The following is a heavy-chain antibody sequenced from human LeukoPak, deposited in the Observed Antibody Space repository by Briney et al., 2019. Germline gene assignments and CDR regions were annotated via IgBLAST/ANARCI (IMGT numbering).Heavy chain of an antibody. Sequence: GGSLRLSCAASGFTFSSYNMNWVRQAPGKGLEWVSSISSSSTYIYYADSMKGRFTLSRDNAKNSLYLQMNSLRAEDTAVYYCARDGLAAATLHWCFDLWGQGTLVTVSS. CDR1: GFTFSSYN. CDR3: ARDGLAAATLHWCFDL. V-gene: IGHV3-21*01. D-gene: IGHD2-15*01. J-gene: IGHJ5*02. CDR2: ISSSSTYI.